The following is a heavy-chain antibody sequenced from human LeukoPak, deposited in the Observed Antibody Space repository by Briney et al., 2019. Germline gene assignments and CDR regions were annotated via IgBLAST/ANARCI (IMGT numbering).Heavy chain of an antibody. Sequence: ASVKVSCKVSGYTLTELSMHWVRQAPGKGLEWMGGFDPEDGETICAQKFQGRVTMTEDTSTDTAYMELSSLRSEDTAVYYCATKPGGGWTIDVDYWGQGILVTVSS. CDR3: ATKPGGGWTIDVDY. CDR1: GYTLTELS. J-gene: IGHJ4*02. V-gene: IGHV1-24*01. CDR2: FDPEDGET. D-gene: IGHD6-19*01.